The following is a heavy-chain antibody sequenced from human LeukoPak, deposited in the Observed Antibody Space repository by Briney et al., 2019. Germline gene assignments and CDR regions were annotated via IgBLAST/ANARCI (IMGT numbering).Heavy chain of an antibody. V-gene: IGHV1-8*02. D-gene: IGHD3-9*01. J-gene: IGHJ3*02. CDR1: GYTFTGYY. CDR3: ARIPLRTYFDWPIYPERYAFDI. Sequence: GASVKVSCKASGYTFTGYYMHWVRQATGQGLEWMGWMNPNSGNTGYAQKFQGRVTMTRNTSISTAYMELSSLRSEDTAVYYCARIPLRTYFDWPIYPERYAFDIWGQGTMVTVSS. CDR2: MNPNSGNT.